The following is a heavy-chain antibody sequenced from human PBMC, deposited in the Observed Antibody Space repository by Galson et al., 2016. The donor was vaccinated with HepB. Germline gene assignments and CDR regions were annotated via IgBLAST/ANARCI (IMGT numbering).Heavy chain of an antibody. Sequence: SLRLSCAASGFTFDDYAMHWVRQAPGKGLEWVSGISGNGNYDYYVDSVEGRFTISRDNSKNTLYLDMNSLRAEDTAVYYCAKVDSSWFQGAYYFDYWGQGALVTVSS. CDR2: ISGNGNYD. CDR1: GFTFDDYA. V-gene: IGHV3-9*01. D-gene: IGHD6-13*01. CDR3: AKVDSSWFQGAYYFDY. J-gene: IGHJ4*02.